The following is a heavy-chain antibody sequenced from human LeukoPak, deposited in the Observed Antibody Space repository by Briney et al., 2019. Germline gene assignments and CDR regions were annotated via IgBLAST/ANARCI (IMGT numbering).Heavy chain of an antibody. J-gene: IGHJ6*02. V-gene: IGHV1-2*02. D-gene: IGHD6-13*01. CDR3: ARDKKGWGYSSSWSSYYYYYGMDV. CDR1: GYTFTDYL. Sequence: ASVKVSCKASGYTFTDYLIHWVRQAPGQGPEWMGWIIPKGGGTKYAQKFQDRVTMTRDTSISTAYMELSRLRSDDTAVYYCARDKKGWGYSSSWSSYYYYYGMDVWGQGATVTVSS. CDR2: IIPKGGGT.